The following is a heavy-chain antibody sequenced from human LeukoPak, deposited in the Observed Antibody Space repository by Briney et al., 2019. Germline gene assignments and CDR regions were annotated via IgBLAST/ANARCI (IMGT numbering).Heavy chain of an antibody. CDR3: ARGPHTGVNYYDSSGYYY. J-gene: IGHJ4*02. CDR1: GGSFSGYY. CDR2: INHSGST. Sequence: PSETLSLTCAVYGGSFSGYYWSWIRQPPGKGLEWIGEINHSGSTNYNPSLKSRVTISVDTSKNQFSLKLSSVAAADTAVYYCARGPHTGVNYYDSSGYYYWGQGTLVTVSS. V-gene: IGHV4-34*01. D-gene: IGHD3-22*01.